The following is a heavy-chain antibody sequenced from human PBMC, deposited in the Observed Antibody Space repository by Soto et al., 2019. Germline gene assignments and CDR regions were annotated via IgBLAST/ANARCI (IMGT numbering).Heavy chain of an antibody. CDR2: IFFTGSA. Sequence: PSETLSLTCTVSGGSVSTGSYDWSWIRQPPGKGLEWVGKIFFTGSAHYNPSLRNRVTMSVDTSKDQFSLTLTPVTAADTAVYYCARDGHGMDVWGQGTTVTVSS. CDR1: GGSVSTGSYD. J-gene: IGHJ6*02. V-gene: IGHV4-61*01. CDR3: ARDGHGMDV.